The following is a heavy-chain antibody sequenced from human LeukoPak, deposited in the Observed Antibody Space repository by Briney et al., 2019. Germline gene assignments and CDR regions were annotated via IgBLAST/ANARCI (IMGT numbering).Heavy chain of an antibody. CDR2: ISGSGGST. Sequence: ETLSLTCTVSGGSISNGDHYWSWVRQAPGKGLEWVLAISGSGGSTNYAGSVKGRFTISRDNSENTLYLQLNSLRAEDTALYYCAKGYSSAWYYFDCWGQGTLVTVSS. CDR3: AKGYSSAWYYFDC. J-gene: IGHJ4*02. V-gene: IGHV3-23*01. CDR1: GGSISNGDHY. D-gene: IGHD6-19*01.